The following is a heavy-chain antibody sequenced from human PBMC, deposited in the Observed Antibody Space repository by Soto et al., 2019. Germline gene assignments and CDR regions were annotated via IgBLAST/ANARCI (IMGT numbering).Heavy chain of an antibody. Sequence: SETLSLTCTVSGGSITSSSYYWGWIRQPPGKGLEWIGTIYYSGSTYYNPSLKSRVTISVDTSKNQFSLNLSSVTAADTAVYYCARDLWGYCGADCYPLDVWGQGTTVTVSS. CDR1: GGSITSSSYY. D-gene: IGHD2-21*02. CDR3: ARDLWGYCGADCYPLDV. V-gene: IGHV4-39*07. CDR2: IYYSGST. J-gene: IGHJ6*02.